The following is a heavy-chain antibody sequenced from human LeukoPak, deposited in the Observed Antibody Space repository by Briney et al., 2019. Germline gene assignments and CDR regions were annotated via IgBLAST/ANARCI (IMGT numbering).Heavy chain of an antibody. CDR2: IYSGGST. V-gene: IGHV3-66*01. J-gene: IGHJ4*02. D-gene: IGHD5-24*01. CDR1: GFTFSSYS. CDR3: ASWVEMATISLDY. Sequence: PGGSLRLSCAASGFTFSSYSMNWVRQAPGKGLEWVSVIYSGGSTYYADSVKGRFTISRDNSKNTLCLQMNSLRAEDTAVYYCASWVEMATISLDYWGQGTLVTVSS.